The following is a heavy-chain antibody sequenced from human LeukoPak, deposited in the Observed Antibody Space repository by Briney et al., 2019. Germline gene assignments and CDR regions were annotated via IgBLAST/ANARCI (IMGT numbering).Heavy chain of an antibody. Sequence: SETLSLTCTVSSGSINSTSHFWAWIRQPPGKGLEWIGTIYYTGSTYYNPSLKSRVTISVDTSKNHFSLKLNSVTAADTAVYYCARVYRRRQTAGDGVYYFDYWGQGTLVTVSS. CDR2: IYYTGST. CDR1: SGSINSTSHF. D-gene: IGHD2-8*02. V-gene: IGHV4-39*02. CDR3: ARVYRRRQTAGDGVYYFDY. J-gene: IGHJ4*02.